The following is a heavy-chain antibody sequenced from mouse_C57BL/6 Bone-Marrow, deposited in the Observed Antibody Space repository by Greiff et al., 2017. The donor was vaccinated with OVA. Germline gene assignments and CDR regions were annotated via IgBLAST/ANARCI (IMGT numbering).Heavy chain of an antibody. D-gene: IGHD2-2*01. Sequence: EVNVVESEGGLVQPGSSMKLSCTASGFTFSDYYMAWVRQVPEKGLEWVANINYDGSSTYYLDSLKSRFIISRDNAKNILYLQMSSLKSEDTATYYCARDEGGYGGGAMGYWGQGTSVTVSS. J-gene: IGHJ4*01. CDR1: GFTFSDYY. CDR2: INYDGSST. CDR3: ARDEGGYGGGAMGY. V-gene: IGHV5-16*01.